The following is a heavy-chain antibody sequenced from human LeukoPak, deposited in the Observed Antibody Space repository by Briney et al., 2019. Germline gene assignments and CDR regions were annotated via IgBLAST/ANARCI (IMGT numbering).Heavy chain of an antibody. Sequence: GGSLRLSCAASGFTFSGSAMHWVRQASGKGLEWVGRIRGKANTYATAYGESVKGRFTISRDDSKNTAYLQMNSLKTEDTAVYYCTRKEDYYASGNAFDIWGQGTIVTVSS. V-gene: IGHV3-73*01. CDR1: GFTFSGSA. CDR2: IRGKANTYAT. J-gene: IGHJ3*02. CDR3: TRKEDYYASGNAFDI. D-gene: IGHD3-10*01.